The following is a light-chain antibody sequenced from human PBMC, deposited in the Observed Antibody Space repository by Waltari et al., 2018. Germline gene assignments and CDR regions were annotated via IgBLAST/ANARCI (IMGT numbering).Light chain of an antibody. CDR3: SSYTTSSTFV. V-gene: IGLV2-14*01. CDR2: DVT. CDR1: SSDVGRYNY. Sequence: QSALTQPASVSGSPGQSITISCSGTSSDVGRYNYVSWYQQYPGKGPKPILYDVTKRPSGVSNRFSGSKSGNTASLTISGLQAEDEADYYCSSYTTSSTFVFGGGTRLTV. J-gene: IGLJ2*01.